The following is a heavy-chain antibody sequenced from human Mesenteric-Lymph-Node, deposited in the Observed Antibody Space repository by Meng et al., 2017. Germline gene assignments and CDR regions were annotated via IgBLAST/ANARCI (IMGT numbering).Heavy chain of an antibody. CDR2: INEDGSEK. CDR3: AKGGHFDS. Sequence: GESLKISCEASGFTFGTFWMSWARQAPGKGLEWVANINEDGSEKYYLDSVKGRFTISRDYAKSSLFLQMNSLRAEDTAVYHCAKGGHFDSWGQGTLVTVSS. CDR1: GFTFGTFW. V-gene: IGHV3-7*01. D-gene: IGHD5-12*01. J-gene: IGHJ4*02.